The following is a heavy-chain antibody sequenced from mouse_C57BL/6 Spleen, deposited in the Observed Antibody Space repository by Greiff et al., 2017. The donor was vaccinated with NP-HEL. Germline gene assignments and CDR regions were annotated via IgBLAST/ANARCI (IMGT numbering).Heavy chain of an antibody. J-gene: IGHJ2*01. CDR1: GFTFSDYG. Sequence: DVMLVESGGGLVKPGGSLKLSCAASGFTFSDYGMHWVRQAPEKGLEWVAYISSGSSTIYYADTVKGRFTISRDNAKNTLFLQMTSLRSEDTAMYYCARDYYSSFDYWGQGTTLTVSS. CDR3: ARDYYSSFDY. V-gene: IGHV5-17*01. CDR2: ISSGSSTI. D-gene: IGHD1-1*01.